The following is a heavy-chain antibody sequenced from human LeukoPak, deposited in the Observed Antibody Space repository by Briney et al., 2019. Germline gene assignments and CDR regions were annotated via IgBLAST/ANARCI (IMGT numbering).Heavy chain of an antibody. CDR2: IYYSGST. J-gene: IGHJ5*02. D-gene: IGHD3-9*01. Sequence: PSETLSLTCTVSGGSISSSSYYWGWIRQPPGKGLEWIGSIYYSGSTYYNPSLKSRVTISVDTSKNRFSLKLSSVTAADTAVYYCALALRYFDTNNWFDPWGQGTLVTVSS. V-gene: IGHV4-39*01. CDR1: GGSISSSSYY. CDR3: ALALRYFDTNNWFDP.